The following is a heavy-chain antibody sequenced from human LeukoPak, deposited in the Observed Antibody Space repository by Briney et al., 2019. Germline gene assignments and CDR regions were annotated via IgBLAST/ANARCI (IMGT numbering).Heavy chain of an antibody. J-gene: IGHJ6*04. D-gene: IGHD6-19*01. CDR3: ARGGKQWLSPYYYYGMDV. CDR1: GGSFSGYY. V-gene: IGHV4-34*01. Sequence: SETLSLTCAVYGGSFSGYYWSWIRQPPGKGLEWIGEINHSGSTDYNPSLKSRVTISVDTSKNQFSLKLSSVTAADTAVYYCARGGKQWLSPYYYYGMDVWGKGTTVTVSS. CDR2: INHSGST.